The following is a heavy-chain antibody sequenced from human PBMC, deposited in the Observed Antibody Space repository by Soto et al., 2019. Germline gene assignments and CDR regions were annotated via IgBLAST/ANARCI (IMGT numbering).Heavy chain of an antibody. CDR3: ARVRYYMDV. CDR2: INHSGST. V-gene: IGHV4-34*01. J-gene: IGHJ6*03. Sequence: PSETLSLTCAVYGGSFSGYYWSWIRQPPGKGLEWIGEINHSGSTNYNPSLKSRVTISVDTSKNQFSLKLSSVTAADTAVYYCARVRYYMDVWGKGTTVTVSS. CDR1: GGSFSGYY.